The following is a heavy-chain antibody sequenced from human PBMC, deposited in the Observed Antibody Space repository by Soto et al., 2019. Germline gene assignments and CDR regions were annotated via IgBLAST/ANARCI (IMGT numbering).Heavy chain of an antibody. D-gene: IGHD3-10*01. CDR2: INHSGST. Sequence: TSETLSLTCAVYGGSFSGYYWSWIRQPPGKGLEWIGEINHSGSTNYNPSLKSRVTISVDTSKNQFSLKLSSVTAADTAVYYCARMVLWFGEYGFDPWGQGTLVTVSS. J-gene: IGHJ5*02. CDR1: GGSFSGYY. CDR3: ARMVLWFGEYGFDP. V-gene: IGHV4-34*01.